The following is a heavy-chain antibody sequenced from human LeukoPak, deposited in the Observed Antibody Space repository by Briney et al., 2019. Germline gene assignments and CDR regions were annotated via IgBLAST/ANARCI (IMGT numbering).Heavy chain of an antibody. J-gene: IGHJ4*02. Sequence: PGGSLRLSCAASGFTFSDYYMSWIRQAPGKGLEWVSYISSSSSYTNYADSVKGRFTISRDNAKNSLYLQMNSLRAEDTAVYYCARDYEVATRTHFDYWGQGTLVTVSS. D-gene: IGHD5-12*01. V-gene: IGHV3-11*06. CDR3: ARDYEVATRTHFDY. CDR1: GFTFSDYY. CDR2: ISSSSSYT.